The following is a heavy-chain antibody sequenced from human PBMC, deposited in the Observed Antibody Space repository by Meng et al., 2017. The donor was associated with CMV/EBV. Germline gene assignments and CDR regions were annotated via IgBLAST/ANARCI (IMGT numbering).Heavy chain of an antibody. Sequence: GESLKISCAASGFTFSSYAMSWVRQAPGKGLEWVSAISGSGGSTYYADSVKGRLTISRDNSKNTLYLQMNSLRAEDTAVYYCAKIASDYYDSSGCFDYWGQGTLVTVSS. J-gene: IGHJ4*02. D-gene: IGHD3-22*01. CDR3: AKIASDYYDSSGCFDY. CDR1: GFTFSSYA. V-gene: IGHV3-23*01. CDR2: ISGSGGST.